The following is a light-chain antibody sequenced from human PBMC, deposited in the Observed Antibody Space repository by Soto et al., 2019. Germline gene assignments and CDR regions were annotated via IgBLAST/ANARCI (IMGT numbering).Light chain of an antibody. Sequence: QSVLTQPPSVSAAPGQKVTISCSGSSSNIGNNYVSWYQHLPRTAPKLLIYDNNKRPSGIPDRFSGSKSGTSATLDITGLQTGDEADYYCGTWDSSLSAEDVFGTGTKVTVL. CDR3: GTWDSSLSAEDV. CDR1: SSNIGNNY. V-gene: IGLV1-51*01. CDR2: DNN. J-gene: IGLJ1*01.